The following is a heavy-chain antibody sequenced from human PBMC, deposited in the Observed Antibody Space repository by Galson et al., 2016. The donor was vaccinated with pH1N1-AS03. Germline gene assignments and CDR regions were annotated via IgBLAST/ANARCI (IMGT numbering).Heavy chain of an antibody. J-gene: IGHJ6*02. Sequence: SVKVSCKVSGYTLTELSMHWVRQGPGKGLEWMGGFDPEDGEAIYAQKFQGRVTQTVDTSTDTAYMEVSRLKSEDTAVYYCATGLSVAGTPYEYYGVDVWGQGTTVIVSS. CDR1: GYTLTELS. V-gene: IGHV1-24*01. CDR3: ATGLSVAGTPYEYYGVDV. D-gene: IGHD6-19*01. CDR2: FDPEDGEA.